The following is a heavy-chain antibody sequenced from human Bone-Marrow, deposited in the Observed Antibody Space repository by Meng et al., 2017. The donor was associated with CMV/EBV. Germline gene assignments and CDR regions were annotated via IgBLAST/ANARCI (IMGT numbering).Heavy chain of an antibody. CDR1: GFTFSSYG. D-gene: IGHD3-3*01. J-gene: IGHJ4*02. CDR2: ISSSISTT. Sequence: GESLKISCAASGFTFSSYGMHWVRQAPGKGLEWVSYISSSISTTYYADSVKGRFTISRDNAKNSLHLQMNSLRAEDTAVYYCAKDLSVNQIEWLWGAESDYWGQGTLVTVSS. CDR3: AKDLSVNQIEWLWGAESDY. V-gene: IGHV3-48*04.